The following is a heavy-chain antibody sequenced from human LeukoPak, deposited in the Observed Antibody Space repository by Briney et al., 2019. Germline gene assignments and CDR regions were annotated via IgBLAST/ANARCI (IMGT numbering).Heavy chain of an antibody. CDR2: VYYSGST. CDR3: ARLGWTYYFDS. V-gene: IGHV4-39*01. D-gene: IGHD2-15*01. CDR1: GGSVSSTTYY. J-gene: IGHJ4*02. Sequence: SETLSLTCSVSGGSVSSTTYYWGWIRQPPGKGLEWIGTVYYSGSTYYNPSLKSRVTISVDTSKNQFSLKLTSVTAADTAVYYCARLGWTYYFDSWGQGTLVTVSS.